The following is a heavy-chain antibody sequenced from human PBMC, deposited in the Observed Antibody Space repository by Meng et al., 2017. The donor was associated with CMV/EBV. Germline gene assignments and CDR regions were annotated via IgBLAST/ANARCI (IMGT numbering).Heavy chain of an antibody. CDR3: ARHGGDYEDY. CDR2: IYYSGST. J-gene: IGHJ4*02. Sequence: GSLRFSCTVSGGSISSSSYYWGWIRQPPGKGLEWIGSIYYSGSTYYNPSLKSRVTISVDTSKNQFSLKLSSVTAADTAVYYCARHGGDYEDYWGQGTLVTVSS. D-gene: IGHD4-17*01. V-gene: IGHV4-39*01. CDR1: GGSISSSSYY.